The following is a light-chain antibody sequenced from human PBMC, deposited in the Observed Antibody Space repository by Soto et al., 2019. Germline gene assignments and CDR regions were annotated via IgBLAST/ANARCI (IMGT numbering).Light chain of an antibody. V-gene: IGKV1-5*01. CDR3: QQYSTYSWT. J-gene: IGKJ1*01. CDR2: DVS. CDR1: QTISIW. Sequence: DIQMTQSPSTLSASVGDRVTITCRASQTISIWLAWYQQKPGKAPKLLIFDVSTLESGVPSRFSGSGSGTEFTLAISSLQPDDSATYYCQQYSTYSWTFGQGTKVDIK.